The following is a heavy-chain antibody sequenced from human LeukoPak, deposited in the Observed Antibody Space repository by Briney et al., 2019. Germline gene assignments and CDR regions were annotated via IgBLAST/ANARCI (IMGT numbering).Heavy chain of an antibody. J-gene: IGHJ6*03. V-gene: IGHV3-23*01. CDR2: ISGSGGST. CDR3: AKDPYYCSSTSCPIDYYYYMDV. D-gene: IGHD2-2*01. Sequence: GGSLRLSCAASGFTFSGYGMSWVRQAPGKGLEWVSPISGSGGSTYYAHSGKGGFTISRDNSKNTLYLQMNSLRAEDTAVYYCAKDPYYCSSTSCPIDYYYYMDVWGKGTTVTISS. CDR1: GFTFSGYG.